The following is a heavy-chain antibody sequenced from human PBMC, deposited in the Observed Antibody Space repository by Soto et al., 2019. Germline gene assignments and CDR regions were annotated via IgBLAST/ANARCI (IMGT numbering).Heavy chain of an antibody. CDR2: IYYSGST. J-gene: IGHJ6*03. V-gene: IGHV4-39*01. CDR3: ASRTLYYYGSGGDYMDV. D-gene: IGHD3-10*01. Sequence: SETLSLTCTVSGGSISSSSYYWGWIRQPPGKGLVWIVSIYYSGSTYYNPSLKSRVTISVDTSKNLFSPKLSSVTAADTAVYYCASRTLYYYGSGGDYMDVWGKGTTVTVSS. CDR1: GGSISSSSYY.